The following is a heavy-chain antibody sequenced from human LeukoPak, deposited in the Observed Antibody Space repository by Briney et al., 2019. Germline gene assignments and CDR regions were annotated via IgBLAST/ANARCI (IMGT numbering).Heavy chain of an antibody. CDR2: LWYDGSVK. CDR3: ARHAGTIDY. Sequence: PGGSLRLSCAASGFIFSIYGMHWVRQAPGKGLEGVAVLWYDGSVKVYADSVKGRFTISRDNSKNTVYLQMNSLRAEDTAVYYCARHAGTIDYWGQGTLVTVSS. CDR1: GFIFSIYG. D-gene: IGHD3-10*01. J-gene: IGHJ4*02. V-gene: IGHV3-33*01.